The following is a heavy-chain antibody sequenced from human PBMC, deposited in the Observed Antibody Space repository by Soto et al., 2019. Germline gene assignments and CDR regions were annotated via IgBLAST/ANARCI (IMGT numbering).Heavy chain of an antibody. D-gene: IGHD3-10*01. Sequence: GGSLRLSCAASWFTFSGSAMHWVRQASGKGLEWVGRIRSKANSYATAYAASVKGRFTISRDDSKNTAYLQMNSLKTEDTAVYYCTTYGSGLFDIWGQGTMVTVSS. V-gene: IGHV3-73*01. J-gene: IGHJ3*02. CDR3: TTYGSGLFDI. CDR2: IRSKANSYAT. CDR1: WFTFSGSA.